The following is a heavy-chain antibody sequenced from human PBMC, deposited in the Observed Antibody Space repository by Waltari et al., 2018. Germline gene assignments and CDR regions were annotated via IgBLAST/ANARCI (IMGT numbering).Heavy chain of an antibody. CDR3: ASPDRRVVAATFWYFDL. D-gene: IGHD2-15*01. V-gene: IGHV4-39*01. J-gene: IGHJ2*01. CDR2: IYYSGST. CDR1: AGSISSSSYH. Sequence: QLQLQASGPGLVKPSETLSLTCTVSAGSISSSSYHWVWIRQPPGKGLEWIGMIYYSGSTYYNPSLKSRVTISVDTSKNQFSLKRSSVTAADTAVYDCASPDRRVVAATFWYFDLWGRGTLVTVSS.